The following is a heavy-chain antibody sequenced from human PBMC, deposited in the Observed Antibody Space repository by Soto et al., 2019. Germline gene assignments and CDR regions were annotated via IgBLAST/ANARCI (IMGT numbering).Heavy chain of an antibody. D-gene: IGHD2-8*01. CDR2: INHSGST. CDR1: GGSFSGYY. J-gene: IGHJ5*02. CDR3: ARARRVCTNGVCYTSGWFDP. V-gene: IGHV4-34*01. Sequence: QVQLQQWGAGLLKPSETLSLTCAVYGGSFSGYYWSWIRQPPGKGLEWIGEINHSGSTNYNPSLKSRVTISVDTSKNQFSLKLSSVTAADTAVYYCARARRVCTNGVCYTSGWFDPWGQGTLVTVSS.